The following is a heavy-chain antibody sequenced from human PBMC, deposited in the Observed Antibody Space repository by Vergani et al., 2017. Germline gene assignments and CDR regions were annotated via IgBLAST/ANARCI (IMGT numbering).Heavy chain of an antibody. Sequence: QLQLQESGPGLVKPSETLSLTCTVSGGSISSSSYYWGWIRQPPGKGLERIGSIYYSGSTYYNPSLKSRVTISVDTSKNRFSLKLGSVTAADTAVYYCARHLAYCGGDCYPYYYGMDVWGQGTTVTVSS. CDR2: IYYSGST. V-gene: IGHV4-39*01. J-gene: IGHJ6*02. D-gene: IGHD2-21*02. CDR1: GGSISSSSYY. CDR3: ARHLAYCGGDCYPYYYGMDV.